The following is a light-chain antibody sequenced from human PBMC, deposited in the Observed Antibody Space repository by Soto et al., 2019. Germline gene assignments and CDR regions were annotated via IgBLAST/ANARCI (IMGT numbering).Light chain of an antibody. Sequence: QSVLTQPPSASGTPGQRATISCSGSSSNIGGNTVNWYQQLPGTAPKLLIYGNDQRPSGVPDRFSGSKSGTSASLAISGLQSEDEADYYCAAWDDSLNAFVFGTGTKVTVL. V-gene: IGLV1-44*01. CDR3: AAWDDSLNAFV. J-gene: IGLJ1*01. CDR2: GND. CDR1: SSNIGGNT.